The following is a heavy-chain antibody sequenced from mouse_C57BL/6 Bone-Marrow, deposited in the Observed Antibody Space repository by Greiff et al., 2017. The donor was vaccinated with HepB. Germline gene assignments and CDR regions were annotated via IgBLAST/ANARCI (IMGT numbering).Heavy chain of an antibody. J-gene: IGHJ2*01. CDR1: GYTFTDYY. CDR3: ARWNYYSNPRYFDY. Sequence: EVQLQQSGPELVKPGASVKISCKASGYTFTDYYMNWVKQSHGKSLEWIGDINPNNGGTSYNQKFKGNATLTVDKSSSTAYMELRSLTSEDSAVYYCARWNYYSNPRYFDYWGQGTTLTVSS. CDR2: INPNNGGT. D-gene: IGHD2-5*01. V-gene: IGHV1-26*01.